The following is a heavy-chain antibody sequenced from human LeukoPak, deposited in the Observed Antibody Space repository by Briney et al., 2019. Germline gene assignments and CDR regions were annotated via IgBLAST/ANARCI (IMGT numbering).Heavy chain of an antibody. CDR2: INPDGSDT. CDR3: ASGGHVDY. V-gene: IGHV3-7*01. Sequence: GGSLRLSCEASGFIFSNHWMAWVRQAPGKGLEWVANINPDGSDTYYVDSVKGRFTITRDNAKKSVFLQMNSLRAEDTAVYFCASGGHVDYLGPGTLVTVSS. CDR1: GFIFSNHW. D-gene: IGHD3-10*01. J-gene: IGHJ4*02.